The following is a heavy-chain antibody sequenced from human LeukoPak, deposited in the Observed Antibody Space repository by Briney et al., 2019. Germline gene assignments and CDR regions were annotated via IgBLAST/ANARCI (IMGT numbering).Heavy chain of an antibody. Sequence: SGGSLRLSCAASGFTFSSYAMNWVRQAPGKGLEWVSSLTGSGGSTHYADSVKGRFTISRDNSKNTLYLQMNSLRAEDTAVYYRAKSLTGTARGWFDPWGQGTLVTVSS. D-gene: IGHD1-20*01. CDR2: LTGSGGST. V-gene: IGHV3-23*01. CDR3: AKSLTGTARGWFDP. CDR1: GFTFSSYA. J-gene: IGHJ5*02.